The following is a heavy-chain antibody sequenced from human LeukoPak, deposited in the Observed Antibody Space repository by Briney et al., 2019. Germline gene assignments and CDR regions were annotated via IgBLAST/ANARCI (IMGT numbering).Heavy chain of an antibody. CDR2: INHSGST. V-gene: IGHV4-34*01. CDR1: GGSFTIYS. Sequence: PSETLSLTCAVYGGSFTIYSWTWIRQPPGKGLEWIGEINHSGSTNYNPSLKSRVTISVDTSKNQFSLKLSSVTAADTAVYYCARAEGTFDYWGQGTLVTVSS. CDR3: ARAEGTFDY. D-gene: IGHD1-1*01. J-gene: IGHJ4*02.